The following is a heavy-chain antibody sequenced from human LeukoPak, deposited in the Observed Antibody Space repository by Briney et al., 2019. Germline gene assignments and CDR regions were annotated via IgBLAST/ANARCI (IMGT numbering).Heavy chain of an antibody. Sequence: ASVRVSCKVSGYTLTELSMHWVRQAPGKGLEWMGGFYPEDGETIYAQKFQGRVTMTEDTSTDTAYMELRSLTSDDTAVYYCARDLAFPGSYGSAEFYFDFWGQGALVTVSS. J-gene: IGHJ4*02. CDR2: FYPEDGET. CDR3: ARDLAFPGSYGSAEFYFDF. V-gene: IGHV1-24*01. D-gene: IGHD1-26*01. CDR1: GYTLTELS.